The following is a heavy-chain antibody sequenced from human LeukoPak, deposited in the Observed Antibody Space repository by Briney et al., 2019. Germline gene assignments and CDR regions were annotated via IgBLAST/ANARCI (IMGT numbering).Heavy chain of an antibody. Sequence: KTSETLSLTCTVSGGSIGSSYYYWGWIRQPPGRGLEWIGSLYYSGSTYYNPSLKSRVTISEDTSKNQFSLKLNSVTAADTAVYYCARHRIAARGSFDYWGQGTLVTVSS. CDR3: ARHRIAARGSFDY. D-gene: IGHD6-6*01. J-gene: IGHJ4*02. V-gene: IGHV4-39*01. CDR1: GGSIGSSYYY. CDR2: LYYSGST.